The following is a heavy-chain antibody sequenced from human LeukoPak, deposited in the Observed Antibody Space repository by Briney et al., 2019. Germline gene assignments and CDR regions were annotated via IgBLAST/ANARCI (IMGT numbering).Heavy chain of an antibody. J-gene: IGHJ1*01. D-gene: IGHD1-26*01. V-gene: IGHV1-18*01. Sequence: ASVKVSCKASGYTFTNYGISWVRQAPGQGLEWMGWISGYNGNTTYAQKLQGRVTMTTDTSTSTAYMELRSLRPDDTAMYYCARVSAVGATQGLQKHWGQGTLVTVSS. CDR3: ARVSAVGATQGLQKH. CDR2: ISGYNGNT. CDR1: GYTFTNYG.